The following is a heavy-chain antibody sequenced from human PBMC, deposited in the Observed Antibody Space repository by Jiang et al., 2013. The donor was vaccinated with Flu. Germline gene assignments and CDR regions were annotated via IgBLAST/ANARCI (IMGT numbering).Heavy chain of an antibody. CDR2: ISYDGSNK. D-gene: IGHD3-22*01. Sequence: VISYDGSNKYYADSVKGRFTISRDNSKNTLYQQMNSLRAEDTAVYYCARDWYYYDSSGYYYIYYYYYGMDVWGQGTTVTVSS. V-gene: IGHV3-30-3*01. CDR3: ARDWYYYDSSGYYYIYYYYYGMDV. J-gene: IGHJ6*02.